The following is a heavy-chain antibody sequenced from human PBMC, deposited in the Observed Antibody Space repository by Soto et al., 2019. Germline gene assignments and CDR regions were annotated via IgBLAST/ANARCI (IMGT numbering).Heavy chain of an antibody. J-gene: IGHJ4*02. CDR2: ISSSSSTI. V-gene: IGHV3-48*02. D-gene: IGHD3-3*01. CDR1: GFTFSSYS. Sequence: PGGSLRLSCAASGFTFSSYSMNWVRQAPEKRLEWVSYISSSSSTIYYADSVKGRFTISRDNAKNSLYLQMNSLRDEDTAVYYCARGNDFWSGSLEYYFDYWGPGTLVTASS. CDR3: ARGNDFWSGSLEYYFDY.